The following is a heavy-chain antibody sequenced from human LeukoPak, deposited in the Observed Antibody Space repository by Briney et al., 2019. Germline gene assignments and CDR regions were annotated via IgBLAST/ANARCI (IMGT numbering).Heavy chain of an antibody. D-gene: IGHD5-18*01. J-gene: IGHJ4*02. CDR2: LYAGYNAYYA. CDR3: ARRATTERGSSYGLDY. Sequence: GGSLRLSCAASGFLVSRNHMNWVRQAPGKGLEWVSILYAGYNAYYAYYADSVKGRFTISRDDSKNTLFLQMDNLRPEDTAVYYCARRATTERGSSYGLDYWGQGTLVTVSS. V-gene: IGHV3-66*01. CDR1: GFLVSRNH.